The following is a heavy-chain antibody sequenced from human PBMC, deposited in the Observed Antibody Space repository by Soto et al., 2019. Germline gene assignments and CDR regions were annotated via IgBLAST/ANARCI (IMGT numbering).Heavy chain of an antibody. V-gene: IGHV1-18*04. J-gene: IGHJ6*02. D-gene: IGHD6-6*01. Sequence: QVQLVQSGGEVKKPGASVKVSCKASGYTFTSYGISWVRQAPGEGLEWMGWISAYNGNTNYAQKLQGRVTMTTDTSPSTAYMELRSLGSDDTAVYYSARDPAIAARQPRQSHYYYGMDVWGQGTTVTVSS. CDR1: GYTFTSYG. CDR2: ISAYNGNT. CDR3: ARDPAIAARQPRQSHYYYGMDV.